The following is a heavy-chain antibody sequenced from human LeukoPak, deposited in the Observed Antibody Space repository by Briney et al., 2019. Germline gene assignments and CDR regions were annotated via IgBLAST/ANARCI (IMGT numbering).Heavy chain of an antibody. D-gene: IGHD4-17*01. J-gene: IGHJ5*02. CDR1: GGSISSGGYY. CDR2: IYYSGST. CDR3: ARNSHTVPGLFDP. Sequence: SETLSLTCTVSGGSISSGGYYWSWIRQHPGKGLEWIGYIYYSGSTYYNPSLKSRVTISVDTSKNQFSLKLSSVTAADTAVYYCARNSHTVPGLFDPWGQGTLVIVSS. V-gene: IGHV4-31*03.